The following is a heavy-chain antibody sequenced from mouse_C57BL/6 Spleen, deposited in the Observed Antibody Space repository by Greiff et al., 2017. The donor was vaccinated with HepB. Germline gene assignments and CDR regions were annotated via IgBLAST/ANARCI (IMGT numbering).Heavy chain of an antibody. J-gene: IGHJ4*01. Sequence: QVHVKQSGAELVKPGASVKLSCKASGYTFTEYTIHWVKQRSGQGLEWIGWFYPGSGSIKYNEKFKDKATLTADKSSSTVYMELSRLTSEDSAVYFCARHEAPDGYYVGAMDYWGQGTSVTVSS. CDR3: ARHEAPDGYYVGAMDY. D-gene: IGHD2-3*01. CDR1: GYTFTEYT. CDR2: FYPGSGSI. V-gene: IGHV1-62-2*01.